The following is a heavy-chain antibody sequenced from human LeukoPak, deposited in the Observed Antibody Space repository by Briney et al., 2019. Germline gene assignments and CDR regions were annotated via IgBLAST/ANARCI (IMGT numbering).Heavy chain of an antibody. J-gene: IGHJ2*01. CDR2: IYYSGST. V-gene: IGHV4-59*01. CDR3: ARESSGWSGWYFDL. D-gene: IGHD6-19*01. CDR1: GGSISSYY. Sequence: PSETLSLTCTVSGGSISSYYWSWIRQPPGKGLEWIGYIYYSGSTNYNPSLKSRVTISVDTSKNRFSLKLSSVTAADTAVYYCARESSGWSGWYFDLWGRGTLVTVSS.